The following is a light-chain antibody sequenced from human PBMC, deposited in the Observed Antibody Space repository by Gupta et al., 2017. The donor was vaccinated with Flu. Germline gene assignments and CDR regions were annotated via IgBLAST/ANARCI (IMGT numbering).Light chain of an antibody. V-gene: IGLV2-8*01. CDR1: SSDVGCYNC. CDR3: SSYAGNSNVA. CDR2: DVS. J-gene: IGLJ2*01. Sequence: SVTISCTGTSSDVGCYNCVSWYQNPPGKPPKFIIYDVSKRPSGVPDRFSGSKSGNTASLTVSGLQPDDEAYYYCSSYAGNSNVAFGGGTKLTVL.